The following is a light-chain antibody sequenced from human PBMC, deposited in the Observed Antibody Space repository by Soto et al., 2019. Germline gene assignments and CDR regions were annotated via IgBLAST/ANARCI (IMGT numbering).Light chain of an antibody. CDR2: GTS. Sequence: TQSPATLSVSPGDRATLSCRASQSVSSTYLAWCQQQPGQAPRLLMSGTSNRATGTPDRFSGSGSGTDFTLTISRLEPEDFAVYYCQQYGSSGTFGQGTKVDI. V-gene: IGKV3-20*01. J-gene: IGKJ1*01. CDR3: QQYGSSGT. CDR1: QSVSSTY.